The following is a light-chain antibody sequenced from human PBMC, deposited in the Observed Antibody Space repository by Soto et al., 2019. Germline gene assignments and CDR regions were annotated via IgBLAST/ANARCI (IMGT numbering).Light chain of an antibody. V-gene: IGKV3-15*01. CDR2: GAS. Sequence: EIVMTQSPATLSVSPGGRATLSCRASQSIGDTLAWYQLKPGQAPRLLIYGASSRVTGFPARFSGSGSGADFTLTISRLEPEDFAVYYCQVYGPSPPITFGQGTRLEI. CDR1: QSIGDT. CDR3: QVYGPSPPIT. J-gene: IGKJ5*01.